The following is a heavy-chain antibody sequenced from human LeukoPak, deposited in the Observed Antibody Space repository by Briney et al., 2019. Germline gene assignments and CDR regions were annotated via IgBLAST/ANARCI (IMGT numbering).Heavy chain of an antibody. V-gene: IGHV3-48*01. CDR3: ASIAAVGTYFQH. CDR2: ISPSGGNT. D-gene: IGHD6-13*01. CDR1: GFIFAGYT. J-gene: IGHJ1*01. Sequence: GGSLRLSCAGSGFIFAGYTMNWVRQAPGKGLQWLAYISPSGGNTLYADSVKGRFTISRDNSKNTLYLQMNSLRAEDTAVYYCASIAAVGTYFQHWGQGTLVTVSS.